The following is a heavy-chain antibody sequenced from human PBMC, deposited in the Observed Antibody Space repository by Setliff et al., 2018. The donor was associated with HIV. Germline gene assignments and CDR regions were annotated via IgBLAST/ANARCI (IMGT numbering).Heavy chain of an antibody. CDR3: VGDASPDSEDGGYSAGGN. CDR1: GFPFSSYS. CDR2: ISGSSGSI. J-gene: IGHJ4*02. V-gene: IGHV3-48*01. D-gene: IGHD3-22*01. Sequence: GGSLRLSCAASGFPFSSYSMNWFRQPPGKGLEWVAYISGSSGSIYYTDSVKGRFTVSRDNAKDSLYLQMNSLRVEYAAVYYCVGDASPDSEDGGYSAGGNWGPGTLVTVSS.